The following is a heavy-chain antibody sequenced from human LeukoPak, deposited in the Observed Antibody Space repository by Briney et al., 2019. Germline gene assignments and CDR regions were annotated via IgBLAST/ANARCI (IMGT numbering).Heavy chain of an antibody. Sequence: PGGSLRLSCAASGFTFSSHAMSWVRQAPGKGLEWVSAISGSGGSTYYADSVKGRFTISRDNSKNTLYLQMNSLRAEDTAVYYCAKSGDYYDSSGYYYGYWGQGTLVTVSS. J-gene: IGHJ4*02. CDR2: ISGSGGST. CDR3: AKSGDYYDSSGYYYGY. D-gene: IGHD3-22*01. V-gene: IGHV3-23*01. CDR1: GFTFSSHA.